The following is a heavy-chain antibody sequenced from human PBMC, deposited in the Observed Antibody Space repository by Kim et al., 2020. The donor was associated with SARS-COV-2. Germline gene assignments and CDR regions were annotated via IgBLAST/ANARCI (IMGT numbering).Heavy chain of an antibody. D-gene: IGHD6-13*01. V-gene: IGHV4-34*01. CDR1: GGSFSGYY. CDR2: INHSGST. CDR3: ARGRYSSRWYGTRYWFDP. Sequence: SETLSLTCAVYGGSFSGYYWSWIRQPPGKGLEWIGEINHSGSTNYNPSLKSRVTITVNTSKNQFSLKLSSVTAADTAVYYCARGRYSSRWYGTRYWFDPWGQGTLVTVSS. J-gene: IGHJ5*02.